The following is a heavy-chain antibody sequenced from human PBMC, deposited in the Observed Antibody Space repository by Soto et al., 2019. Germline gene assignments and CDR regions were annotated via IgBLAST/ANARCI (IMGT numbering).Heavy chain of an antibody. J-gene: IGHJ6*02. Sequence: KPSETLSLTCTVSGGSISGYYWSWIRQPPGKGLEYIGYIYYRGSTNYNPSLKSRLTMSLDTSQNQFSLKLNSVTAADTAVYFCARVPSPFDFYYAMDVWGQGTTVTVSS. CDR1: GGSISGYY. CDR3: ARVPSPFDFYYAMDV. D-gene: IGHD3-16*01. V-gene: IGHV4-59*08. CDR2: IYYRGST.